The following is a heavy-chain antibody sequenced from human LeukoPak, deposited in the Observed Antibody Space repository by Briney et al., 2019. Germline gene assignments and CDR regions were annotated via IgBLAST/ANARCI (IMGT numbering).Heavy chain of an antibody. CDR2: IYNSGSP. J-gene: IGHJ4*02. Sequence: SETLSLTCTVSGDSIISGGYHWGWIRQHPGQGLEWIGHIYNSGSPFYNTSLKSRVTISVDTSKNQFSLKLSSVTAADTAVYFCARDHTGNGHFDYWGQGTLVTVSS. CDR1: GDSIISGGYH. D-gene: IGHD1-1*01. CDR3: ARDHTGNGHFDY. V-gene: IGHV4-31*03.